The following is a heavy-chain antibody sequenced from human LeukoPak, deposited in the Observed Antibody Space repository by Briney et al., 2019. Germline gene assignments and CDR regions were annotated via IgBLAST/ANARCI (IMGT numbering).Heavy chain of an antibody. CDR2: ISWNGGKI. D-gene: IGHD6-19*01. CDR1: GFTFDDYA. Sequence: PGRSLRLSCAASGFTFDDYAMHWVRQAPGKGLEWVSGISWNGGKIGYADSVRGRFTISRDNAKNSLYLQMNSLTAEDSALYYCVKASSGWFSPIEYWGQGNLDTVSS. J-gene: IGHJ4*02. CDR3: VKASSGWFSPIEY. V-gene: IGHV3-9*01.